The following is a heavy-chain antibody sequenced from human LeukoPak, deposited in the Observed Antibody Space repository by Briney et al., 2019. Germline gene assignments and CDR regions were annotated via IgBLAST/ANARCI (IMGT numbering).Heavy chain of an antibody. CDR1: GMSPTDFQ. D-gene: IGHD3-16*01. CDR3: TWGDWGGYFDY. V-gene: IGHV4-34*01. J-gene: IGHJ4*02. Sequence: SQTLSLTCIVCGMSPTDFQWGWIRQSPGKGLEWIGEINASGRTNYTPSLQPSVFISRDPSKRQITLTPTPLTAAATHPHYFTWGDWGGYFDYWGQGSQVAVCS. CDR2: INASGRT.